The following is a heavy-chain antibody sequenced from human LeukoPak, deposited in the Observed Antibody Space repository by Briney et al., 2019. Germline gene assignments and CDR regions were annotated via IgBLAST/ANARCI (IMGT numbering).Heavy chain of an antibody. CDR1: GYTFTSYD. V-gene: IGHV1-8*03. Sequence: ASVKVSCKASGYTFTSYDINWVRQATGQGLEWMGWMNPNSGNTGYAQKFQGRVTITRNTSISTAYMELSSLRSEDTAVYYCARAPIMITFGGVIPKNYYFDYWGQGTLVTVSS. J-gene: IGHJ4*02. CDR2: MNPNSGNT. D-gene: IGHD3-16*01. CDR3: ARAPIMITFGGVIPKNYYFDY.